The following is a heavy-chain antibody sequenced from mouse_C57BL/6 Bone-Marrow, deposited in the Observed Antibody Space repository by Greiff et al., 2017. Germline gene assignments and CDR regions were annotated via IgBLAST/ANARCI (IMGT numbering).Heavy chain of an antibody. CDR3: AREYNGSSSWFAY. CDR1: GYTFTSYW. Sequence: QVQLQQPGAELVKPGASVKLSCKASGYTFTSYWMQWVKQRPGQGLEWIGEIDPSDSYTNYHQKFKGKATLTVDTSSSTAYMQLSSLTSEASAVYYCAREYNGSSSWFAYWGQGTLVTVSA. D-gene: IGHD1-1*01. CDR2: IDPSDSYT. V-gene: IGHV1-50*01. J-gene: IGHJ3*01.